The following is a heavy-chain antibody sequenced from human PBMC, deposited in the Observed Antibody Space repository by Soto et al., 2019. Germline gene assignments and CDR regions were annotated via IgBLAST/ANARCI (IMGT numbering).Heavy chain of an antibody. D-gene: IGHD5-12*01. CDR1: GFTFDDYT. CDR2: ISWDGGST. J-gene: IGHJ1*01. Sequence: GGSLRLSCAASGFTFDDYTMHWVRQAPGKGLEWVSLISWDGGSTYYADSVKGRFTISRDNSKNSLYLQMNSLRTEDTALYYCAKSSYSRPEYFQHWGQGTLVTVSS. CDR3: AKSSYSRPEYFQH. V-gene: IGHV3-43*01.